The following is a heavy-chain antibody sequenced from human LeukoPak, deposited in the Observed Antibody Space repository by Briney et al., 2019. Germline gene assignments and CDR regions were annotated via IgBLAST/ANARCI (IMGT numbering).Heavy chain of an antibody. CDR2: IDYSGRT. J-gene: IGHJ2*01. CDR3: ARDYSVPYGSGSYYDPRYFDL. D-gene: IGHD3-10*01. Sequence: SETLSLTCTVSGGSISSSSYYWGWIRQSPGKGLEWIGSIDYSGRTYYNPSLKSRVTISVDTSKNQLSLKLSSVTAADTAVYYCARDYSVPYGSGSYYDPRYFDLWGRGTLVTVSS. CDR1: GGSISSSSYY. V-gene: IGHV4-39*07.